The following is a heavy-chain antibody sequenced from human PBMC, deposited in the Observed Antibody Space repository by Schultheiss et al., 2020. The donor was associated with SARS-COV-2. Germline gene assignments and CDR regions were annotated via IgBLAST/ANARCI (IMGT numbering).Heavy chain of an antibody. D-gene: IGHD5-12*01. CDR2: IYTSGST. J-gene: IGHJ4*02. CDR1: GGSISSYY. Sequence: GSLRLSCTVSGGSISSYYWGWIRQPPGKGLEWIGRIYTSGSTNYNPSLKSRVTISVDTSKNQFSLKLSSVTAADTAVYYCARVDQRSSYYYFDYWGQGTLVTVSS. V-gene: IGHV4-4*08. CDR3: ARVDQRSSYYYFDY.